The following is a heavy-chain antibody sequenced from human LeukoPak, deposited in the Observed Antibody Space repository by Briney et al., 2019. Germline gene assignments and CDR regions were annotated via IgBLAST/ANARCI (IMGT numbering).Heavy chain of an antibody. V-gene: IGHV4-59*01. D-gene: IGHD3-22*01. CDR2: LYYSGCT. CDR1: GGSISIYY. J-gene: IGHJ4*02. CDR3: ARCGALGSSGYYYFDY. Sequence: LVNPSETLSLTCTVSGGSISIYYWRWIRQPPGRWLEWIGLLYYSGCTNYNPSLKSRVTISVDTSKNQFSLNLSSVTAADTAVYYCARCGALGSSGYYYFDYWGQGTLVTVSS.